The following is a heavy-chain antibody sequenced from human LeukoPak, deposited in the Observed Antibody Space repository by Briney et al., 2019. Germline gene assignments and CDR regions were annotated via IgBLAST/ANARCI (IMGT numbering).Heavy chain of an antibody. Sequence: KTGGSLRLSCAASGFTFSNAWMSWVRQAPGKGLEWVGRIKSKTDGGTTDYAAPVKGRFTISRDDSKNTLYLQMNSLKTEDTAVYYCTTDLIVLRFLEWFPLGYWGQGTLVTVSS. J-gene: IGHJ4*02. CDR2: IKSKTDGGTT. CDR3: TTDLIVLRFLEWFPLGY. CDR1: GFTFSNAW. V-gene: IGHV3-15*01. D-gene: IGHD3-3*01.